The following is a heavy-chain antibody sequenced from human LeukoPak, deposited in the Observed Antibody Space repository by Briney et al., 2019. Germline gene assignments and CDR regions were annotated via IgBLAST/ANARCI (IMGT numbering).Heavy chain of an antibody. V-gene: IGHV3-11*01. CDR1: GFSFSDYY. J-gene: IGHJ4*02. Sequence: GGSLRLSCAASGFSFSDYYMSWIRQAPGKGLEWISYISTSGDTIYYADSVKGRFTISRDNTKNSLYLQRNSLRPEDTAVYYCARGLLVWGSYRYSYYFDYWGQGTLVTVSS. CDR3: ARGLLVWGSYRYSYYFDY. D-gene: IGHD3-16*02. CDR2: ISTSGDTI.